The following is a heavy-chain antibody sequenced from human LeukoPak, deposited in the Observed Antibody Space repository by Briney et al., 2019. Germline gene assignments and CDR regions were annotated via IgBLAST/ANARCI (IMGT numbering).Heavy chain of an antibody. CDR1: GASISRGTYY. D-gene: IGHD5-18*01. Sequence: SETLSLTCTVSGASISRGTYYWGWIRQSPEKGLEWIGSIDSSGTTHYNSSLKSRIIISVDTSKNQVSLNLTSVTFADTAVYYCSRHGYIQFWLYWGQGTQVIVSS. CDR2: IDSSGTT. V-gene: IGHV4-39*01. J-gene: IGHJ4*02. CDR3: SRHGYIQFWLY.